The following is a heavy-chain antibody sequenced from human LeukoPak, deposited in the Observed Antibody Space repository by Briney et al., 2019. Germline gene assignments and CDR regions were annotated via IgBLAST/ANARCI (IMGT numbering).Heavy chain of an antibody. Sequence: GGSLRLSCAASGFTFSNYAMSWVRQAPGKGQEWVSGITASGSSTYYADSVKGHFTISRDNSKNTLSLQTNSLRAEDTAVYYCAKAYYYDSTTRAYYFDSWGQGTLVTVSS. CDR1: GFTFSNYA. J-gene: IGHJ4*02. CDR2: ITASGSST. CDR3: AKAYYYDSTTRAYYFDS. V-gene: IGHV3-23*01. D-gene: IGHD3-22*01.